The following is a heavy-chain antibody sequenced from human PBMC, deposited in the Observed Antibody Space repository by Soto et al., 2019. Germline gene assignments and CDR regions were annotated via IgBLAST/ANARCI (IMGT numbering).Heavy chain of an antibody. CDR1: GVSVRGYY. Sequence: QVQLQESGPGLVKPSETLSLTCNVSGVSVRGYYWSWIRQPPGKGLEWIGYIYYSGSTNYNPSLNSPVTISVDTSKNQFSLQLTSVTSADTAMYFCASHNCGVDCYSRYFQHWGQCTLVTVSS. CDR2: IYYSGST. J-gene: IGHJ1*01. V-gene: IGHV4-59*02. CDR3: ASHNCGVDCYSRYFQH. D-gene: IGHD2-21*02.